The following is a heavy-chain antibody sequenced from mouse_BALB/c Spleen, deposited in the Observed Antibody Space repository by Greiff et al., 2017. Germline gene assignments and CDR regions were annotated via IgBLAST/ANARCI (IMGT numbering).Heavy chain of an antibody. Sequence: EVQLQQSGPGLVKPSQSLSLTCTVTGYSITSDYAWNWIRQFPGNKLEWMGYISYSGSTSYNPSLKSRISITRDTSKNQFFLQLNSVTTEDTATYYCARDYRYDVGYAMDYWGQGTSVTVSS. D-gene: IGHD2-14*01. V-gene: IGHV3-2*02. J-gene: IGHJ4*01. CDR1: GYSITSDYA. CDR2: ISYSGST. CDR3: ARDYRYDVGYAMDY.